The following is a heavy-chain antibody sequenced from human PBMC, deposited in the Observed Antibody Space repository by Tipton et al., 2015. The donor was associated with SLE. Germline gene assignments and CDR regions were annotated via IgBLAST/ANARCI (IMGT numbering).Heavy chain of an antibody. J-gene: IGHJ5*02. Sequence: TLSLTCTVSGGSISSGGYSWSWIRQPAGKGLEYMGRIYTSGSTNYNPSLKSRVTISVDTSKNQFSLKLSSVTAADTAVYYCARRADDYSNWFDPWGQGTQVSVSS. D-gene: IGHD4-11*01. V-gene: IGHV4-61*02. CDR1: GGSISSGGYS. CDR3: ARRADDYSNWFDP. CDR2: IYTSGST.